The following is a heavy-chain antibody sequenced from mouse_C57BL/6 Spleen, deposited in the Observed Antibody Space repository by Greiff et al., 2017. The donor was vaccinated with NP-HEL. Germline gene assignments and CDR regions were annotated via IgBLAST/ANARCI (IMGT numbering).Heavy chain of an antibody. CDR1: GYTFPDYD. V-gene: IGHV1-15*01. J-gene: IGHJ2*01. CDR3: TRGGSYYFDY. Sequence: VQLQQSGAELVRPGASVTLSCKASGYTFPDYDLHWVKQTPVHGLEWIGAIDPETGGTDYNQKFQGKAIMPAHKSSSTAYMELRSRTSEYSAVDYCTRGGSYYFDYWGQGTTLTVSS. CDR2: IDPETGGT.